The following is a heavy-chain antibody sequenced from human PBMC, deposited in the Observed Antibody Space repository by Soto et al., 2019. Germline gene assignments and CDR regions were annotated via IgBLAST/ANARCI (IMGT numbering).Heavy chain of an antibody. D-gene: IGHD3-3*01. CDR3: NSYPDFWGGHTPL. Sequence: EVQLVESGGGLVQPGGSLRLSCAASGFSITNTWMHWVRQAPGKGLEWVGRVKSKADGGTADYAAPVKGRFTVSRDDSKSTPYLQMNRLKMDDTAVYYCNSYPDFWGGHTPLWGQGTLVTVSS. V-gene: IGHV3-15*07. CDR1: GFSITNTW. J-gene: IGHJ4*02. CDR2: VKSKADGGTA.